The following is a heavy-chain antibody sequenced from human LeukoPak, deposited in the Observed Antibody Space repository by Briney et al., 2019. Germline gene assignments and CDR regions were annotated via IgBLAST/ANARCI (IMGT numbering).Heavy chain of an antibody. CDR3: ARDHYYYGSGSYYNPLGY. Sequence: GASVNVSCKASGYTFTSNYMHWVRQAPGQGLEWMGIINPSGGSTSYAQKFQGRVTMTRDTSTSTVYMELSSLRSEDTAVYYCARDHYYYGSGSYYNPLGYWGQGTLVTVSS. CDR1: GYTFTSNY. D-gene: IGHD3-10*01. J-gene: IGHJ4*02. CDR2: INPSGGST. V-gene: IGHV1-46*01.